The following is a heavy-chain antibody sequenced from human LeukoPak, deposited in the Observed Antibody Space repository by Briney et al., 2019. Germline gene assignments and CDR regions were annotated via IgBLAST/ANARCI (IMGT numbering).Heavy chain of an antibody. CDR2: IYYSGST. CDR1: GGSISSGGYY. D-gene: IGHD4-11*01. CDR3: ARVSLSPTTVTTYYFDY. Sequence: PSETLSLTCTVSGGSISSGGYYWSWIRQHPGKGLEWIGYIYYSGSTYYNPSLKSRVTISVDTSKNQFSLKLSSVTAADTAVYYCARVSLSPTTVTTYYFDYWGQGTLVTVSS. J-gene: IGHJ4*02. V-gene: IGHV4-31*03.